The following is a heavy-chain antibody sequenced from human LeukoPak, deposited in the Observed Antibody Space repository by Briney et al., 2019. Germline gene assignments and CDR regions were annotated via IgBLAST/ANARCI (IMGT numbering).Heavy chain of an antibody. V-gene: IGHV3-30*02. CDR1: GFTFTNYG. J-gene: IGHJ5*02. CDR2: IGYGGSNK. Sequence: GGPLRLSCAASGFTFTNYGMHWVRQAPGKGLEWVAFIGYGGSNKYYADSVKGRFTVSRDKSKNTLYLQMNSLRTEDTAVYYCAKGLYYKDRSGYPAWGQGTLVTISS. CDR3: AKGLYYKDRSGYPA. D-gene: IGHD3-22*01.